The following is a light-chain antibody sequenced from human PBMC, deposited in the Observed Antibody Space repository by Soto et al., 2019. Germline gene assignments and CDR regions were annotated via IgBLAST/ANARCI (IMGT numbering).Light chain of an antibody. Sequence: DIQMTQSPSSLSASVGDRVTITCRASQSISSYLNWYQQKPGKAPKLLIYAASSLQSGVPSRFSGSGPGTDFTLTISSLQPEDFATYYCQQSYSTPPDFGPGTKVDIK. V-gene: IGKV1-39*01. CDR3: QQSYSTPPD. CDR2: AAS. CDR1: QSISSY. J-gene: IGKJ3*01.